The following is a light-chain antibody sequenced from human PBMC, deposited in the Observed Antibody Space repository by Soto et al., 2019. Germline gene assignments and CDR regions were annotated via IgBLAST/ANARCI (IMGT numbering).Light chain of an antibody. Sequence: IVFTQSPGTLSLSPGERATLSCRASQSVSSSYLAWYQQKPGQAPRLLIYDASSRATGIPDRFSGGGSGTDFTLTISSLEPEDFAVYYCQQRSNWPPVFGGGTKVDI. CDR2: DAS. V-gene: IGKV3D-20*02. J-gene: IGKJ4*01. CDR3: QQRSNWPPV. CDR1: QSVSSSY.